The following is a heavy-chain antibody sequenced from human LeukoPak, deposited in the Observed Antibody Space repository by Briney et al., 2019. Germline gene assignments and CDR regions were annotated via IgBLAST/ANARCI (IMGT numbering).Heavy chain of an antibody. CDR3: AKAIGATYYYASGSYYFDY. Sequence: GGSLRLSCAASEFIFSSYAMNWVRQAPGKGLEWVSAISGGGGITYYADSVKGRFTISRDNSKNTLFLQMNSLRAEDTAVYYCAKAIGATYYYASGSYYFDYWGQGTLVTVSS. CDR2: ISGGGGIT. CDR1: EFIFSSYA. J-gene: IGHJ4*02. D-gene: IGHD3-10*01. V-gene: IGHV3-23*01.